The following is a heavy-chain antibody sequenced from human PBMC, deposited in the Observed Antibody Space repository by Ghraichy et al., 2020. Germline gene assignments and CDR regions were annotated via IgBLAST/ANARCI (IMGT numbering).Heavy chain of an antibody. Sequence: GESLRLSCAASGFTFSSYAMHWVRQAPGKGLEWVAVISYDGSNKYYADSVKGRFTISRDNSKNTLYLQMNSLRAEDTAVYYCARDSVYCTNGVCPNWFDPWGQGTLVTVSS. CDR1: GFTFSSYA. J-gene: IGHJ5*02. CDR2: ISYDGSNK. D-gene: IGHD2-8*01. CDR3: ARDSVYCTNGVCPNWFDP. V-gene: IGHV3-30*04.